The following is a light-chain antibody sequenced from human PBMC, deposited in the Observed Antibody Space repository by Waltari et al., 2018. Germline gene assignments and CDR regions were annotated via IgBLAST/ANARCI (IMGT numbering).Light chain of an antibody. Sequence: QSALTQPASVSGSPGQSITISCTGTSSDVGFYNYVSWYQQHPGIVPKLMIFDVTNRPSGVSSRFSGSKSGNPASLTISGLQTDDEADYYCSSYTISSTWVFGGGTKLTVL. CDR3: SSYTISSTWV. V-gene: IGLV2-14*03. J-gene: IGLJ3*02. CDR1: SSDVGFYNY. CDR2: DVT.